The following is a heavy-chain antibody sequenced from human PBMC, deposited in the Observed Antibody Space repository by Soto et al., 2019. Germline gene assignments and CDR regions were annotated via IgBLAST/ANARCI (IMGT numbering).Heavy chain of an antibody. J-gene: IGHJ6*02. CDR1: GGTVSSYA. CDR3: ARDYRGVVTLWGSSNYSGRDV. V-gene: IGHV1-69*13. D-gene: IGHD3-3*01. CDR2: IIPIFGTA. Sequence: GASVKVSCKASGGTVSSYAISWVRQAPGQGLEWMGGIIPIFGTANYAQKFQGRVTITADESTSTAYMELSSLRSEDTAVYYCARDYRGVVTLWGSSNYSGRDVWGQGPTVTSP.